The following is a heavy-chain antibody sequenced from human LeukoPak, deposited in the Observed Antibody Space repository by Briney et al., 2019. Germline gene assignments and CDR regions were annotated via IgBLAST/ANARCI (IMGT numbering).Heavy chain of an antibody. D-gene: IGHD6-13*01. J-gene: IGHJ4*02. CDR3: ARETSMYGLIAAAGTGFDY. CDR2: INTNTGNP. CDR1: GYTFTSYA. V-gene: IGHV7-4-1*02. Sequence: ASVKVSCKASGYTFTSYAMNWVRQAPGQGLEWMGWINTNTGNPTYAQGFTGRFVFSLDTPVSTAYLQISSLKAEDTAVYYCARETSMYGLIAAAGTGFDYWGQGTLVTVSS.